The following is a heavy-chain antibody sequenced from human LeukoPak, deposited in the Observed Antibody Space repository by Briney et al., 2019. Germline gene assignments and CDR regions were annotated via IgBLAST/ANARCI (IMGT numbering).Heavy chain of an antibody. CDR2: INWNGGST. D-gene: IGHD2-15*01. CDR1: GFTFDDYG. J-gene: IGHJ3*02. V-gene: IGHV3-20*04. CDR3: ARDFLPLVDDAFDI. Sequence: GGSLRLSCAASGFTFDDYGMSWVRQAPGKGLEWVSGINWNGGSTGYADSVKGRFTISRDNAKNSLYLQMNSLRAEDTALYYCARDFLPLVDDAFDIWAKGQWSPSLQ.